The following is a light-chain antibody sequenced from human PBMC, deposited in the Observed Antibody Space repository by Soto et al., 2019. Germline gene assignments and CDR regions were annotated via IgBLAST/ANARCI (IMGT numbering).Light chain of an antibody. CDR1: SSDVGGYNY. CDR3: SSLTSSSTRGV. Sequence: QSVLTQPASVSGSPGQSITISCTGSSSDVGGYNYVSWYQHHPGKAPKLIIFEVTNRPSGVSNRFSGSKSGNTASLTISGLQAEDEAYYYCSSLTSSSTRGVFGTGTQLTVL. J-gene: IGLJ1*01. V-gene: IGLV2-14*01. CDR2: EVT.